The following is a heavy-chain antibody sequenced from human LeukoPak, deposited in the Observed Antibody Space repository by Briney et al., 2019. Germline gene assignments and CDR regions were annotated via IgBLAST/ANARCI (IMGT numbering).Heavy chain of an antibody. CDR1: GYSINNYW. V-gene: IGHV5-51*01. Sequence: GESPKISCKGSGYSINNYWIGWVRQMPGKGLEWMGIIYPADSDIRYSPSFQGQVTISADKSISTAYLQWSSLKASDTAMYYCARQEYCSGGSCYTWFDPWGQGTLVTVSS. J-gene: IGHJ5*02. CDR2: IYPADSDI. D-gene: IGHD2-15*01. CDR3: ARQEYCSGGSCYTWFDP.